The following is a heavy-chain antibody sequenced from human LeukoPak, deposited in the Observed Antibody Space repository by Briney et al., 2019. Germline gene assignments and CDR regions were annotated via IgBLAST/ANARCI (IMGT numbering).Heavy chain of an antibody. J-gene: IGHJ6*02. Sequence: GGSLRLSCAASGFTFSSYGMHWVRQAPGKGPEWVANVNRDGSETYYLDSVKGRFTISKDNAKNSLYLQMNSLRAEDTALYHCARNNGMDVWGQGTTVIVSS. CDR3: ARNNGMDV. CDR2: VNRDGSET. V-gene: IGHV3-7*03. CDR1: GFTFSSYG.